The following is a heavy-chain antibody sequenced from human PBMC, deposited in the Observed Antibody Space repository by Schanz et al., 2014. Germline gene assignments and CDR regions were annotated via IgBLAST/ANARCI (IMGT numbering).Heavy chain of an antibody. CDR1: GFTFRNYG. CDR3: ARGDPVAGLDY. Sequence: VQLLESGGGLVQPGGSLRLSCAASGFTFRNYGMSWVRQAPGQGLEWVAIIWYDGNNKKYADSVKGRFTISRDNSKNTLYLQMNSLRSEDTAVYYCARGDPVAGLDYWGRGTLVTVSS. CDR2: IWYDGNNK. J-gene: IGHJ4*02. V-gene: IGHV3-33*08.